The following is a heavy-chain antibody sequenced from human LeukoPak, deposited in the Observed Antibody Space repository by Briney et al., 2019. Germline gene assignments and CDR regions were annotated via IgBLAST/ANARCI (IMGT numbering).Heavy chain of an antibody. J-gene: IGHJ4*02. CDR2: INPSGGST. D-gene: IGHD3-22*01. CDR1: GYTFTSYY. V-gene: IGHV1-46*01. Sequence: ASVKVSCKASGYTFTSYYMHWVRQAPGQGLEWMGIINPSGGSTSYAQKFQGRVTITADKSTSTAYMELSSLRSEDTAVYYCARYRAYYYDSSGYSPLDYWGQGTLVTVSS. CDR3: ARYRAYYYDSSGYSPLDY.